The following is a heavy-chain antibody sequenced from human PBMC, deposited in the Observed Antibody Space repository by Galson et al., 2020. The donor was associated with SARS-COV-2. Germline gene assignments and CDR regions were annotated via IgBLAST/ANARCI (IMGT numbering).Heavy chain of an antibody. J-gene: IGHJ4*02. D-gene: IGHD6-13*01. CDR3: AHRPLPIAAAFFDY. Sequence: SGPTLVKPTQTLTLTCTFSGFSLSTSGVGVGWIRQPPGKALEWLAIIYWDDDKRYSPSLKSRLSITKDTSKNQVVLTMTNMDPVDTATYYCAHRPLPIAAAFFDYWGQGTLVTVSS. V-gene: IGHV2-5*02. CDR1: GFSLSTSGVG. CDR2: IYWDDDK.